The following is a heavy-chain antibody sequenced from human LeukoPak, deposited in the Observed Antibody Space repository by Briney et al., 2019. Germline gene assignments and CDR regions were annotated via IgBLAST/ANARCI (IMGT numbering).Heavy chain of an antibody. D-gene: IGHD3-10*01. J-gene: IGHJ4*02. CDR3: AKSLLLWFGEPLDY. CDR1: VFTFRRYA. Sequence: PGGSLRLSCGVSVFTFRRYAMRWVRQAPGRGLECVYAISGSGGSTYYADAVKSRFTISRENSKNTLYLQMNSLRAEDTAVYYCAKSLLLWFGEPLDYWGQGTLVTVSS. V-gene: IGHV3-23*01. CDR2: ISGSGGST.